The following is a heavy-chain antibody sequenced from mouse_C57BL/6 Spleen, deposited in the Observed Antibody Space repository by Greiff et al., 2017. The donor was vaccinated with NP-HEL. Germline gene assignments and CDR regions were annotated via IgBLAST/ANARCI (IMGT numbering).Heavy chain of an antibody. D-gene: IGHD2-5*01. CDR3: ARRSNYRMDY. V-gene: IGHV5-17*01. Sequence: EVKLVESGGGLVKPGGSLKLSCAASGFTFSDYGMHWVRQAPEKGLEWVAYISSGSSTIYYADTVKGRFTISRDNAKKTLFLQMTSLRSEDTAMYYCARRSNYRMDYWGQGTSGTVSS. J-gene: IGHJ4*01. CDR1: GFTFSDYG. CDR2: ISSGSSTI.